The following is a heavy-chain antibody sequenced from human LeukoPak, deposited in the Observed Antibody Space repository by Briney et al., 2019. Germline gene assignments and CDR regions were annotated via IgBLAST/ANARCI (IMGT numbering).Heavy chain of an antibody. CDR2: IYHSGST. J-gene: IGHJ5*02. V-gene: IGHV4-30-4*01. D-gene: IGHD4-23*01. CDR1: GGSISSGDYY. CDR3: ARDWDYGGKGDHFDP. Sequence: PSETLSLTCTVSGGSISSGDYYWSWIRQPPGKGLEWIGYIYHSGSTYYNPSLKSRVTISVDTSKNQFSLQLNSVTPEDTAVYYCARDWDYGGKGDHFDPWGQGTLVTVSS.